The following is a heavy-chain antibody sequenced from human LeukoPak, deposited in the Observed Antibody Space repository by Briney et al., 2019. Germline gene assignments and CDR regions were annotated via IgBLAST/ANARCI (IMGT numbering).Heavy chain of an antibody. CDR3: ARGSSWEGISY. Sequence: PSETLSLTCTVSGGSISSSSYYWGWIRQPPGKGPEWIGSIYYSGSTYYNPSLKSRVTISVDTSKNQFSLKLSSVTAADTAVYYCARGSSWEGISYWGQGTLVTVSS. CDR2: IYYSGST. CDR1: GGSISSSSYY. D-gene: IGHD6-13*01. V-gene: IGHV4-39*07. J-gene: IGHJ4*02.